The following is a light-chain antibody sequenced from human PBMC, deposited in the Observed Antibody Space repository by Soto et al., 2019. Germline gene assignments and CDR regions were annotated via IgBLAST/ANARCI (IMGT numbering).Light chain of an antibody. V-gene: IGKV3-11*01. Sequence: EIVLTQSPASRSLSPGERATLSCRASQSISYYLAWYQQKPGQAPRLVIYGASNRATGIPARFRGSGSGTDFTLTISRLEPEDFAIYYCQKRSTFTFGGGTKVDIK. CDR2: GAS. CDR1: QSISYY. CDR3: QKRSTFT. J-gene: IGKJ4*01.